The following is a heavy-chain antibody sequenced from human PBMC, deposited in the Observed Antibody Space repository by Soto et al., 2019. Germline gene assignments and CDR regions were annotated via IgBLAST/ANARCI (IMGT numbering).Heavy chain of an antibody. Sequence: QVQLVESGGGVVQPGRSLRLSCEASGITFRGYAMHWVRQAPGKGLVWVAVISYDGMTKKYADSVKGRLTISRDDSKNTLYLQMNSLRVAATAVYYCAKAPRREGSFDPWGQGTLVTVSS. J-gene: IGHJ5*02. CDR3: AKAPRREGSFDP. V-gene: IGHV3-30*04. CDR1: GITFRGYA. CDR2: ISYDGMTK. D-gene: IGHD3-10*01.